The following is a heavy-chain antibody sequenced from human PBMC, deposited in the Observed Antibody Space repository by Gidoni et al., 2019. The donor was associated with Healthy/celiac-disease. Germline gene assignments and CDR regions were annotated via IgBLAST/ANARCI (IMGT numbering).Heavy chain of an antibody. D-gene: IGHD3-3*01. Sequence: EVQLVESGGGLVQPGRSLRLSCAASGFTFDDYAMHWVRQAPGKGLEWVSGISWNSGSIGYADSVKGRFTISRDNAKNSLYLQMNSLRAEDTALYYCAKDISYDFWSGYPDVWGQGTTVTVSS. CDR2: ISWNSGSI. CDR3: AKDISYDFWSGYPDV. V-gene: IGHV3-9*01. CDR1: GFTFDDYA. J-gene: IGHJ6*02.